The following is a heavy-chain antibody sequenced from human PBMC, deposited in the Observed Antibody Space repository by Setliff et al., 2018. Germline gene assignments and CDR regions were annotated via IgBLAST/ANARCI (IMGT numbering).Heavy chain of an antibody. CDR3: EGRAVADRGFDI. V-gene: IGHV1-3*03. CDR1: GYTFISYA. J-gene: IGHJ3*02. D-gene: IGHD6-19*01. Sequence: ASVKVSCKASGYTFISYALHWVRQAPGQRLQWMGWINPASGNTKYYAESVRGRFTISRDNAKNSLYLQMNSLRAEDTAVYYCEGRAVADRGFDIWGQGTTVTVSS. CDR2: INPASGNT.